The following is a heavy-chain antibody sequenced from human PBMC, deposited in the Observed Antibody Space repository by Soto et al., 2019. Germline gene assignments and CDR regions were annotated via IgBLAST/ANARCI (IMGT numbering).Heavy chain of an antibody. CDR1: GYTFTGYY. CDR2: INPNSGGT. Sequence: ASVKVSCKASGYTFTGYYIHWVRQAPGQGLEWMGWINPNSGGTKYPQKFQGRVTMTRDTSISTVYMSLTGLKSDDTAIYFCARDLAKGGGSAGFDYWGQGTLVTVSS. V-gene: IGHV1-2*02. CDR3: ARDLAKGGGSAGFDY. J-gene: IGHJ4*02. D-gene: IGHD2-15*01.